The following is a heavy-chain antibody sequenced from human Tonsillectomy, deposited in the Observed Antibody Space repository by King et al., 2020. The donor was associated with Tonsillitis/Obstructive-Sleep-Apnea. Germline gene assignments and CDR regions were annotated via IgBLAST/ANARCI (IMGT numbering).Heavy chain of an antibody. D-gene: IGHD6-6*01. Sequence: VQLVESGGGLVQPGGSLRLSCAASGFTFSSYAMSWVRQAPGKGLEWGSAIRVSGGSTYYADSVKGRFTISRDNSKNTLYLQMNSLRAEDTAVYYCAKDWGDIAARPRHFDYWGQGTLVTVSS. CDR3: AKDWGDIAARPRHFDY. CDR1: GFTFSSYA. CDR2: IRVSGGST. J-gene: IGHJ4*02. V-gene: IGHV3-23*04.